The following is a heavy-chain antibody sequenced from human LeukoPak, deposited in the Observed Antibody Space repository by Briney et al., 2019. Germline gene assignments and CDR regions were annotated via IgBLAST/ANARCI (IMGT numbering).Heavy chain of an antibody. CDR1: GYTITSYA. CDR3: ASGAGYSSGWYHI. CDR2: INAGNGNT. J-gene: IGHJ3*02. V-gene: IGHV1-3*01. Sequence: ASVKVSCKASGYTITSYAMHWVGQARGQRLEWMGWINAGNGNTKYSQKFQGRVTITRDTSASTAYMELSSLRSEDTAVYYCASGAGYSSGWYHIWGQGTMVTVSS. D-gene: IGHD6-19*01.